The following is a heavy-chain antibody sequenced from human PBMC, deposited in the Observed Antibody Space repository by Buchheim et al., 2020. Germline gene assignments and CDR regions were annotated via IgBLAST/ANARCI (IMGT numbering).Heavy chain of an antibody. D-gene: IGHD2-21*01. CDR3: AKDFRSIVIDN. V-gene: IGHV3-30*18. Sequence: QVQLVESGGGVVQPGRSLRLSCAASGFTFNNFAMHWVRQAPGKGLEWVALILYDGSTDFYADSVKGRFTISRDTSKSTVYLQMNSLRAEDTAVYYCAKDFRSIVIDNWGQGTL. J-gene: IGHJ4*02. CDR1: GFTFNNFA. CDR2: ILYDGSTD.